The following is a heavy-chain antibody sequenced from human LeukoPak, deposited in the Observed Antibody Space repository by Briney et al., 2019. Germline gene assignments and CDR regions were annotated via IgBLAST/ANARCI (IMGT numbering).Heavy chain of an antibody. D-gene: IGHD3-10*01. Sequence: SETLSLTCTVYGGSFSDYYWSWIRQPPGKGLEWIGEINHSGSTNYNPSLKSRVTISVDTSKNQFSLKLSSVTAADTAVYYCARTRISMVRGVIRCWFDPWGQGTPVTVSS. V-gene: IGHV4-34*01. CDR1: GGSFSDYY. CDR2: INHSGST. CDR3: ARTRISMVRGVIRCWFDP. J-gene: IGHJ5*02.